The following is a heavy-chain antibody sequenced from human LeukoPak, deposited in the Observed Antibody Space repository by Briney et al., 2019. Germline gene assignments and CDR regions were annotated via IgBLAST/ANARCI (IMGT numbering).Heavy chain of an antibody. V-gene: IGHV4-4*07. D-gene: IGHD4-11*01. CDR1: GGSISGYY. CDR2: IYTSGST. CDR3: AREEATTVTTRVHWYFDL. J-gene: IGHJ2*01. Sequence: SETLSLTCTVSGGSISGYYWSWIRQPAGKGLERIGRIYTSGSTNYNPSLKSRVTMSVDTSKNQFSLKLSSVTAADTAVYYCAREEATTVTTRVHWYFDLWGRGTLVTVSS.